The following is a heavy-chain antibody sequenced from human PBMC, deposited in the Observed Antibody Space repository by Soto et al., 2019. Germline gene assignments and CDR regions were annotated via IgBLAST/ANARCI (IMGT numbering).Heavy chain of an antibody. J-gene: IGHJ5*02. CDR2: IYYSGST. V-gene: IGHV4-31*01. CDR3: AREVRQVGAILNWFDP. D-gene: IGHD2-15*01. Sequence: QVQLQESGPGLVKPSQTLSLTCTVSGGSISSGGYYWSWIRQHPGKGLEWIGYIYYSGSTYYNPSQKSQVSISVDTYKTQFTLKLSSVTAADTAVYYCAREVRQVGAILNWFDPWGQGTLVTVSS. CDR1: GGSISSGGYY.